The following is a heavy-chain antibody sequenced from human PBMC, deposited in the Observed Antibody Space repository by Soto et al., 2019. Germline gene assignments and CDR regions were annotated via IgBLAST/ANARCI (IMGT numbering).Heavy chain of an antibody. Sequence: QVQLVESGGGVVQPGRSLRLSCAASGFTFSSYGMHWVRQAPGKGLEWVAVISYDGSNKYYADSVKGRFTISRDNSKNTLYLQMNSLRAEDTAVYYCAKDPARVVVAANYYFVYWGQGTLVTVSS. D-gene: IGHD2-15*01. CDR3: AKDPARVVVAANYYFVY. V-gene: IGHV3-30*18. CDR1: GFTFSSYG. CDR2: ISYDGSNK. J-gene: IGHJ4*02.